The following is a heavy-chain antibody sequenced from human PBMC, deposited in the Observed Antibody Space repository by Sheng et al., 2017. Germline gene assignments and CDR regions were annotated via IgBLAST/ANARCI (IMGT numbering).Heavy chain of an antibody. J-gene: IGHJ6*03. V-gene: IGHV1-69*05. D-gene: IGHD3-3*01. Sequence: QVQLVQSGAEVKKPGSSVKVSCKASGGTFSSYAISWVRQAPGQGLEWMGGIIPIFGTANYAQKFQGRVTITTDESTSTAYMELSSLRSEDTAVYYCARGSQVEWLSKRYYYYYYYMDVWGKGTTVTVSS. CDR1: GGTFSSYA. CDR3: ARGSQVEWLSKRYYYYYYYMDV. CDR2: IIPIFGTA.